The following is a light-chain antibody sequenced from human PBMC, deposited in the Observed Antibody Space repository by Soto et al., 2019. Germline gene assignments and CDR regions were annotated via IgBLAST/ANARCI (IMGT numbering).Light chain of an antibody. Sequence: QSVLTQPASVSGSPGQSITISCTGTISDIGGYNFISWYQHHPGKAPKLVIYDVNNRPSGISYRFSGSKSGNTASLTISGLQAEDEADYYCSSYTSSGTVVFGGGTKVTVL. CDR3: SSYTSSGTVV. J-gene: IGLJ2*01. CDR1: ISDIGGYNF. CDR2: DVN. V-gene: IGLV2-14*01.